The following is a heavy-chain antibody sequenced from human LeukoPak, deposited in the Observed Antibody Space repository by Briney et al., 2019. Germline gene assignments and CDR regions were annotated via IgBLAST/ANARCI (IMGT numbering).Heavy chain of an antibody. CDR2: ISSSGST. Sequence: PSETLSLTCTVSGGSISSYYWSWIRQPPGKALEWIGYISSSGSTNYNPSLKSRVTISVDTSRNQFSLKLSSVTAADTAVYYCARQTGYFRYWGQGTLVAVSS. CDR3: ARQTGYFRY. D-gene: IGHD3-10*01. CDR1: GGSISSYY. V-gene: IGHV4-59*08. J-gene: IGHJ1*01.